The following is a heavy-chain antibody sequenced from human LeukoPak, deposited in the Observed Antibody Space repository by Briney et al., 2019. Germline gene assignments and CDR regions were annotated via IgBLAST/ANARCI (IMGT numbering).Heavy chain of an antibody. Sequence: KPSETLSLTCIVSGVSISSLYWNWIRQSPGKGLEWIGFIHDSGSTNYNPSLKSRVTMSIDTSKRQFPVSLSSVTAADTAVYYCARRTDDDAFDIWGRGTIVTVSS. CDR1: GVSISSLY. CDR3: ARRTDDDAFDI. CDR2: IHDSGST. J-gene: IGHJ3*02. V-gene: IGHV4-59*08.